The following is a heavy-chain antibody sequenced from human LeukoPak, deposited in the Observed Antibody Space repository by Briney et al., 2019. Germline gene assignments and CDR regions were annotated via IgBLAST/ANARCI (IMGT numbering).Heavy chain of an antibody. CDR2: ISYDANIGSNK. Sequence: GRSLRLSCATSGFTFSRYAMHWVRQAPGKGLEWVALISYDANIGSNKYYADSVRGRLTISRDNSKNTLYLQMNSLRAEDTAVYYCARAGRADGDYHYFDYWGQGTLVTVSS. CDR3: ARAGRADGDYHYFDY. J-gene: IGHJ4*02. V-gene: IGHV3-30-3*01. CDR1: GFTFSRYA. D-gene: IGHD4-17*01.